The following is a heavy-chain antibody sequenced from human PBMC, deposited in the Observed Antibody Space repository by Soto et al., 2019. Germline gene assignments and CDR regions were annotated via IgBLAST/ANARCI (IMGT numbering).Heavy chain of an antibody. V-gene: IGHV1-69*06. CDR2: IIPIFGTA. CDR3: ARSYSSSWPTMGYYYYGMDV. J-gene: IGHJ6*02. Sequence: SVKVSCKASGGTFSSYAISWVRQAPGQGLEWMGGIIPIFGTANYAQKFQGRVTITADKSTSTAYMELSSLRSEDTAVYYCARSYSSSWPTMGYYYYGMDVWGQGTTVTVS. D-gene: IGHD6-13*01. CDR1: GGTFSSYA.